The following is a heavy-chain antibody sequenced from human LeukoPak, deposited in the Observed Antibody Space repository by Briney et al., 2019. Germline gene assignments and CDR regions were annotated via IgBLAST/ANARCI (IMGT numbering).Heavy chain of an antibody. J-gene: IGHJ6*03. Sequence: GGSLRLSCAASGFTFSDYYMSWIRQAPGKGLEWVSYISSSGSTIYYADSVKGRFTISRDNAKNSLYLQMNSLRAEDTAVYYCARDRSSWQVYYYYMDVWGKGTTVTVSS. D-gene: IGHD6-13*01. CDR2: ISSSGSTI. CDR3: ARDRSSWQVYYYYMDV. CDR1: GFTFSDYY. V-gene: IGHV3-11*04.